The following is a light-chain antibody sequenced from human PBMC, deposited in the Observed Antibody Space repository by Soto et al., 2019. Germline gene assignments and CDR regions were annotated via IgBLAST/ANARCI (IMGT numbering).Light chain of an antibody. V-gene: IGKV3-15*01. Sequence: DIVRNPDQGILSVYRGERATLSCRASQSVSSDLAWYHQKPGQAPRLLFSYASTRATGVPARFSGSGSETDFTLAITILQSEDLGLYYCQQYKDWPTTFGQGTMVDIK. CDR3: QQYKDWPTT. CDR1: QSVSSD. J-gene: IGKJ1*01. CDR2: YAS.